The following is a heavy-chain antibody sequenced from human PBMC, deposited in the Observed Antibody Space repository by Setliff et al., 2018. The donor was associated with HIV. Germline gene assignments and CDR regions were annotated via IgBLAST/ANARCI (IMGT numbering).Heavy chain of an antibody. CDR1: ADTFSSYA. J-gene: IGHJ5*02. CDR2: MNPNSGNT. V-gene: IGHV1-8*03. Sequence: ASVKVSCKASADTFSSYAISWVRQATGQGLEWMGWMNPNSGNTGYAQKFQGRVTITRNTSISTAYMELSSLRSEDTAVYYCARGGTYCTNGVCYTHNWFDPWGQGTLVTVSS. CDR3: ARGGTYCTNGVCYTHNWFDP. D-gene: IGHD2-8*01.